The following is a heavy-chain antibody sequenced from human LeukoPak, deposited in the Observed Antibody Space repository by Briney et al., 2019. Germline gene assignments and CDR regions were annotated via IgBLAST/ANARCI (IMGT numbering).Heavy chain of an antibody. CDR1: GFTFSSYS. V-gene: IGHV3-21*01. CDR3: AKEYSGYDLTFDY. J-gene: IGHJ4*02. D-gene: IGHD5-12*01. CDR2: ISSSSSYI. Sequence: GGSLRLSCAASGFTFSSYSMNWVRQAPGKGLEWVSSISSSSSYIYYAVSLKGRFTISRDNAKDSLYLQMNSLRAEDTAVYYCAKEYSGYDLTFDYWGQGTLVTVSS.